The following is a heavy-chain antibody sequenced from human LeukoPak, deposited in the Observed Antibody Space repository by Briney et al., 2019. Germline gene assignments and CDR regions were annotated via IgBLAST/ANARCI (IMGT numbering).Heavy chain of an antibody. CDR2: ISSSGSMI. CDR1: GFTFSDYY. J-gene: IGHJ5*02. V-gene: IGHV3-11*04. Sequence: GGSLRLSCAASGFTFSDYYMSWIRQAPGKGLEWVSYISSSGSMIYYADSVKGRFTVSRDNAKNSLYLQMNSLTVEDTAVYYCAREVADCGGDCLAPWGQGTLVTVSS. D-gene: IGHD2-21*02. CDR3: AREVADCGGDCLAP.